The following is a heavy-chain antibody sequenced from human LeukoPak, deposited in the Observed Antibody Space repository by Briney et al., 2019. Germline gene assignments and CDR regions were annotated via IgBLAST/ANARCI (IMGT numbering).Heavy chain of an antibody. CDR1: GGSISSSSYY. V-gene: IGHV4-39*07. Sequence: SETLSLTCTVSGGSISSSSYYWGWIRQPPGKGLEWIGSIYYSGSTYYNPSLKSRVTISVDRSKNQFSLKLSSVTAADTAVYYCARMVRGVHTFDYWGQGTLVTVSS. D-gene: IGHD3-10*01. J-gene: IGHJ4*02. CDR2: IYYSGST. CDR3: ARMVRGVHTFDY.